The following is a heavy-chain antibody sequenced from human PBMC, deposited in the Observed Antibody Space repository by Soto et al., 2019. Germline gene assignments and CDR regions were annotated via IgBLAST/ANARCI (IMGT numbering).Heavy chain of an antibody. D-gene: IGHD6-13*01. CDR2: ISGSGGST. Sequence: GGSLRLSCAASGFTFSSYAMSWVRQAPGKGLEWVSAISGSGGSTYYADSVKGRFTISRDNSKNTLYLQMNSLRAEDTAVYYCAKLDVPFILPIAAAGLYYFDYWGQGTLVTVSS. J-gene: IGHJ4*02. CDR3: AKLDVPFILPIAAAGLYYFDY. V-gene: IGHV3-23*01. CDR1: GFTFSSYA.